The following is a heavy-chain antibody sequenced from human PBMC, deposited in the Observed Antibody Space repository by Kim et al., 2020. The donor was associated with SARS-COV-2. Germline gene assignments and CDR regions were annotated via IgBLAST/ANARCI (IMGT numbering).Heavy chain of an antibody. CDR1: GFTVSSNY. CDR3: ARDQGCSGGSCYDYYYGMDV. V-gene: IGHV3-66*01. Sequence: GGSLRLSCAASGFTVSSNYMSWVRQAPGKGLEWVSVIYSGGSTYYADSVKGRFTISRDNSKNTLYLQMNSLRAEDTAVYYCARDQGCSGGSCYDYYYGMDVWGQGTTVTVSS. J-gene: IGHJ6*02. D-gene: IGHD2-15*01. CDR2: IYSGGST.